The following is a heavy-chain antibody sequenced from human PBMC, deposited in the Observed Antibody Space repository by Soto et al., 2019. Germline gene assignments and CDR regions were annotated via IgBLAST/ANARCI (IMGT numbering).Heavy chain of an antibody. V-gene: IGHV1-2*02. CDR2: INPNSGGT. J-gene: IGHJ5*02. D-gene: IGHD3-10*01. CDR1: GYTFTGYY. Sequence: EASVKVSCKASGYTFTGYYMHWVRQAPGQGLEWMGWINPNSGGTNYAQKFQGRVTMTRDTSISTAYMELSRLRSDDTAVYYCARAGSGYYGSGSYRIPTNNWFDPWGQGTLVTVSS. CDR3: ARAGSGYYGSGSYRIPTNNWFDP.